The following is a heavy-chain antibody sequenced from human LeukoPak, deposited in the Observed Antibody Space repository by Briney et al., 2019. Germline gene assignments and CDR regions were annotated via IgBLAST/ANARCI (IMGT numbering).Heavy chain of an antibody. J-gene: IGHJ3*02. CDR2: IIPIFGTA. CDR1: GGTFSSYA. CDR3: ARVYDSSGWGGFDI. V-gene: IGHV1-69*13. Sequence: GASVKVSCKASGGTFSSYAISWVLQAPGQGLEWMGGIIPIFGTANYAQKFQGRVTITADESASTAYMELSSLRSEDTAVYYCARVYDSSGWGGFDIWGQGTMVTVSS. D-gene: IGHD3-22*01.